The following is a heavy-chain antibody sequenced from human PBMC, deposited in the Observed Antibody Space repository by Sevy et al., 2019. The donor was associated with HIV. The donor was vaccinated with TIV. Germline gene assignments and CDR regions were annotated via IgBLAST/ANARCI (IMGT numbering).Heavy chain of an antibody. V-gene: IGHV3-48*03. Sequence: GGSLRLSCEASGFTFSSYEMNWVRQAPGKGLEWISYISSSGSAMYYPDSVKGRFTVSRDNAKNLVYLQMNSLRAEDTAIYYCAREPGLHSSGYSGGFDYWCQGTLVTVSS. D-gene: IGHD3-22*01. J-gene: IGHJ4*02. CDR2: ISSSGSAM. CDR3: AREPGLHSSGYSGGFDY. CDR1: GFTFSSYE.